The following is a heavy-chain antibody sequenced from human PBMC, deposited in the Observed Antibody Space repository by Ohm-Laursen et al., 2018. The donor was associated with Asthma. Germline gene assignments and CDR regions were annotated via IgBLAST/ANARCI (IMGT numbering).Heavy chain of an antibody. V-gene: IGHV3-30*03. CDR3: ARRSKICYDTSHCFFDY. CDR2: ISSDGSNK. Sequence: SLRLSCTASGFTVSSNYMSWVRQAPGKGLEWVAIISSDGSNKFHAESVKGRITPSRDNSKNTLYLEMNSLRAEDTAVYYCARRSKICYDTSHCFFDYWGQGTLVTVSS. CDR1: GFTVSSNY. J-gene: IGHJ4*02. D-gene: IGHD2-2*01.